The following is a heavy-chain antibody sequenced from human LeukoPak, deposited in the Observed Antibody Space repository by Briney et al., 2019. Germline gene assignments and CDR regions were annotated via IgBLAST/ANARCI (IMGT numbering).Heavy chain of an antibody. CDR2: INHSGST. J-gene: IGHJ4*02. Sequence: SETLSLTCAVYGVAFSGYYSSSIRQPPAEGLEWIGEINHSGSTNYNPSLKSRVTISVDTSKNQFSLKLSSVTAADTAVYYCARSIGIAVAGTGDWGQGTLVTVSS. CDR3: ARSIGIAVAGTGD. D-gene: IGHD6-19*01. V-gene: IGHV4-34*01. CDR1: GVAFSGYY.